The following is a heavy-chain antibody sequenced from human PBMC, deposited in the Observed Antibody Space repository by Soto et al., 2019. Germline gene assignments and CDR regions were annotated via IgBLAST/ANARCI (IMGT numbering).Heavy chain of an antibody. CDR3: ARTDIVTTNWFDP. D-gene: IGHD5-12*01. J-gene: IGHJ5*02. CDR1: GESFIGYY. V-gene: IGHV4-34*02. Sequence: QVHLQQWGAGLLKLSETLSLTCAVYGESFIGYYWTWIRQPPGKGLEWIGEINHRGSTNYNPSLKSRVTISIDTSKNQFSLKLTSVTAADTSVYYCARTDIVTTNWFDPWGQGTLVTVSS. CDR2: INHRGST.